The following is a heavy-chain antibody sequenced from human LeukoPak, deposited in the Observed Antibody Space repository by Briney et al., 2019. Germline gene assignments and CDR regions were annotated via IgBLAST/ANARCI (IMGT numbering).Heavy chain of an antibody. Sequence: SETLSLTCTVSGGSISSYYWSWIRQPPGKGLEWIGYIYYSGSTNYNPSLKSRVTISVDMSKNQFSLKLSSVTAADTAVYYCARGLVAATHYFDYWGQGTLVTVSS. CDR1: GGSISSYY. CDR3: ARGLVAATHYFDY. CDR2: IYYSGST. D-gene: IGHD2-15*01. V-gene: IGHV4-59*01. J-gene: IGHJ4*02.